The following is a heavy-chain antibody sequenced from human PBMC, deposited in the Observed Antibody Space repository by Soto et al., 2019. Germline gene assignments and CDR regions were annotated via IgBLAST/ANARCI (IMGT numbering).Heavy chain of an antibody. CDR2: ISYDGSNK. V-gene: IGHV3-30*18. Sequence: PGGSLRLSCAASGFTFSSYGMHWVRQAPGKGLEWVAVISYDGSNKYYADSVKGRFTISRDNSKNTLYLQMNSLRAEDTAVYYCAKDKEADSGYDFYYFDYWGQGTLVTVSS. D-gene: IGHD5-12*01. J-gene: IGHJ4*02. CDR3: AKDKEADSGYDFYYFDY. CDR1: GFTFSSYG.